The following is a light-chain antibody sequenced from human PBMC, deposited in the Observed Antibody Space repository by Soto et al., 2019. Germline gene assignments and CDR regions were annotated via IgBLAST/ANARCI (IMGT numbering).Light chain of an antibody. CDR3: QQYNNYPWT. CDR1: QGIRND. Sequence: DIQMTQSPSPLSASVGDRVTITCRASQGIRNDLGWYQQKPGKAPNLLIYDASSLESGVPARFSGGGSGTEFTLTISSLQPDDFSTFYCQQYNNYPWTFGQGTKVDIK. V-gene: IGKV1-17*01. J-gene: IGKJ1*01. CDR2: DAS.